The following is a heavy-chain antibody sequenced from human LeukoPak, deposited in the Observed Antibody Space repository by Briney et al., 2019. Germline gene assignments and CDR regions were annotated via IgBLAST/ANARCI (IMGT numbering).Heavy chain of an antibody. V-gene: IGHV1-18*01. CDR1: GYTFTSYG. J-gene: IGHJ6*02. D-gene: IGHD6-19*01. CDR2: ISAYNGNT. CDR3: ARGRYSSGWKSYSSHYYYGLDV. Sequence: GASVKVSCKASGYTFTSYGISWVRQAPGQGLEWMGWISAYNGNTNYAQKLQGRVTMTTDTSTSTAYMELRSLRSEDTAAYYCARGRYSSGWKSYSSHYYYGLDVWGQGTTVTVSS.